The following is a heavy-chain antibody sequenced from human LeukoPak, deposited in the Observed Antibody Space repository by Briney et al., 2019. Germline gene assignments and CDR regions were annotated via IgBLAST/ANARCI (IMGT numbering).Heavy chain of an antibody. CDR1: GFTFSSYA. CDR2: ISDSGDYT. CDR3: AKDTSIGKYCTNGVCSPFDY. V-gene: IGHV3-23*01. D-gene: IGHD2-8*01. Sequence: GPLRLSCAGSGFTFSSYAMSWVRQAPGQGLEWVSVISDSGDYTSYADSVRGRFTISRDNSRNTLYLQMISLRPEDTAVYYCAKDTSIGKYCTNGVCSPFDYWGQGTLVTVSS. J-gene: IGHJ4*02.